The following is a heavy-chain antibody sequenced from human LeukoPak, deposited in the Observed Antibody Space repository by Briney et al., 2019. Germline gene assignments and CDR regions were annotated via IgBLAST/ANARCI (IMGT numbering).Heavy chain of an antibody. V-gene: IGHV4-59*08. J-gene: IGHJ4*02. CDR3: ARFRVITGYSDY. CDR2: IYYSGST. CDR1: GGSISSYY. D-gene: IGHD3-22*01. Sequence: PSETLSLTCTVSGGSISSYYWSWLRQPPGKGLEWIGYIYYSGSTNYNPSLKSRVTISVDASKNQFSLKLSSVTAADTAVYYCARFRVITGYSDYWGQGTLVTVSS.